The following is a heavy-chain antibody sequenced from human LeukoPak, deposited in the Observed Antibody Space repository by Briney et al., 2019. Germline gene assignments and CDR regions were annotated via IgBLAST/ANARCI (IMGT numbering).Heavy chain of an antibody. Sequence: SETLSLTCTVSGGSISSSSYYWGWIRQPPGKGLEWIGSIYYSGSTYYNPSLKSRVTISVDTSKNQFSLKLSSVTAADTAVYYCARDRGGHFGDYHYFDYWGQGTLVTVSS. V-gene: IGHV4-39*07. CDR3: ARDRGGHFGDYHYFDY. CDR1: GGSISSSSYY. J-gene: IGHJ4*02. CDR2: IYYSGST. D-gene: IGHD4-17*01.